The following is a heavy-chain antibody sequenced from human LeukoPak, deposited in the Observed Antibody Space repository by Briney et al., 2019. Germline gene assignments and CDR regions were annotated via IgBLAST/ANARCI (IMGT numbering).Heavy chain of an antibody. J-gene: IGHJ6*02. CDR1: GGSISSGSYY. D-gene: IGHD3-22*01. CDR2: IYTSGST. Sequence: KPSETLSLTCTVSGGSISSGSYYWSWIRQPAGKGLEWIGRIYTSGSTNYNPSLRSRVTISLDTSKNQFSLKLSSVTAADTAVYYCARSAPVRRVYDSSGYYYYYYGMDVWGQGTTVTVSS. CDR3: ARSAPVRRVYDSSGYYYYYYGMDV. V-gene: IGHV4-61*02.